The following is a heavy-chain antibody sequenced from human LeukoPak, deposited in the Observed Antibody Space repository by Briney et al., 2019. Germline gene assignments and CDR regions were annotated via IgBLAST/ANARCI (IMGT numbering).Heavy chain of an antibody. V-gene: IGHV3-7*05. D-gene: IGHD6-6*01. CDR3: ARDPYSSTWSYGMDV. Sequence: GGSLRLSCAASGFTFSSYWMSWVRQAPGKGLEWVANIKKDGSEEVYVDSVKGRFTISRDNAKNSLFLQLNTLRAEDTAVYYCARDPYSSTWSYGMDVWGQGTTVTVSS. CDR2: IKKDGSEE. CDR1: GFTFSSYW. J-gene: IGHJ6*02.